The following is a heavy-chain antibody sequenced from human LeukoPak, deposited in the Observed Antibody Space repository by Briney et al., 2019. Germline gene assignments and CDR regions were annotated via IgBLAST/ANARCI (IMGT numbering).Heavy chain of an antibody. J-gene: IGHJ4*02. CDR3: AKGGSYLNYFDN. V-gene: IGHV3-30-3*01. Sequence: GRSLRLSCAASGFTFSSYAMHWVRQAPGKGLEWVAVISYDGSNKYYADSVKGRFTISRDNSKNTLYLQMNSLRAEDTAVYYCAKGGSYLNYFDNWGQGTLVTVSS. D-gene: IGHD1-26*01. CDR1: GFTFSSYA. CDR2: ISYDGSNK.